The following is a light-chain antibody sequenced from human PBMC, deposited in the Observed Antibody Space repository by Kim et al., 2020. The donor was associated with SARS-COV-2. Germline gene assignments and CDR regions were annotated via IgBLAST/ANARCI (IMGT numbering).Light chain of an antibody. V-gene: IGLV10-54*04. J-gene: IGLJ3*02. CDR1: SDNVGDLG. CDR3: SAWDSSLSVWV. Sequence: QTGKMTWTGNSDNVGDLGAVWLQQHQAHPGKLVSYRYNNRPSGRCERFSASRSGSTASLTITGLQPEDEADYYCSAWDSSLSVWVFGGGTQLTVL. CDR2: RYN.